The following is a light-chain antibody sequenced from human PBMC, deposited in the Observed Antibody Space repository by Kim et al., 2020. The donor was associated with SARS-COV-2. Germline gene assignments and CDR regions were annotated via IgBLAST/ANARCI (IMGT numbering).Light chain of an antibody. J-gene: IGLJ1*01. CDR2: QDS. CDR1: KLGDKY. V-gene: IGLV3-1*01. CDR3: QAWDSSNYV. Sequence: VPPGQTPSVTCSADKLGDKYACWYQQTPGQSPVLVIYQDSKWPSGIPERFSGSNSGNTATLTISGTQAMDEADYYCQAWDSSNYVFGTGTKVTVL.